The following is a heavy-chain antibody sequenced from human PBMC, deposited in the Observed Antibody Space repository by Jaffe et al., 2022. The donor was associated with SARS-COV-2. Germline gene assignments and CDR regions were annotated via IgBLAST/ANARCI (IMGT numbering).Heavy chain of an antibody. J-gene: IGHJ4*02. CDR1: GFTFSSFA. CDR2: ISANGGST. V-gene: IGHV3-23*01. Sequence: EVQLLESGGGLVQPGDSLRLSCAASGFTFSSFAMSWVRQAPGKGLEWVSTISANGGSTYYTDSVKGRFTISRDNSKNTLYLQMNSLRAEDTAVYYCARDDYDDYEGRFDYWGQGTLVTVSS. D-gene: IGHD4-17*01. CDR3: ARDDYDDYEGRFDY.